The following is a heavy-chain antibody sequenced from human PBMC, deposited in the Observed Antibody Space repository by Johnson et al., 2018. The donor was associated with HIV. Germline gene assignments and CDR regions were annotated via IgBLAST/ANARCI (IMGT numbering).Heavy chain of an antibody. V-gene: IGHV3-15*01. D-gene: IGHD2-15*01. CDR2: IKSKTDGGTT. CDR1: GFSFSNAW. J-gene: IGHJ3*02. CDR3: TTGDCSGGSCHAFDI. Sequence: MQLVESGGGLVKPGGSLRLSCAGSGFSFSNAWMSWVRQAPGKGLEWIGRIKSKTDGGTTDYAAPVKGRFSISRDDSKNTVYLQMNSLKSEDMAVYYCTTGDCSGGSCHAFDIWGQGTMVTVSS.